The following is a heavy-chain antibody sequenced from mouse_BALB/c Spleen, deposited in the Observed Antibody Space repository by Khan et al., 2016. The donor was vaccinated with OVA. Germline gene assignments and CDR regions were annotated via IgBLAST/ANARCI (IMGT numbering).Heavy chain of an antibody. CDR1: GYTFTSNT. CDR2: INPRSDYT. Sequence: QVQLQQSGAELARPGASVKMSCKTSGYTFTSNTMHWVKQRPGQGLKWIGYINPRSDYTIYSQKFKDKATLTADISSSTAYMQLSSLTSDDSAVYYCTRCTTGYAMDYWGQGTSVTVSS. D-gene: IGHD2-14*01. CDR3: TRCTTGYAMDY. J-gene: IGHJ4*01. V-gene: IGHV1-4*01.